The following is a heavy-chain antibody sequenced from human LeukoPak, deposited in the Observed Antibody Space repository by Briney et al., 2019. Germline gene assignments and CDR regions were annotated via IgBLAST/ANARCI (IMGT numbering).Heavy chain of an antibody. CDR2: ISGSGHDI. J-gene: IGHJ4*02. CDR1: GFTFSDSY. D-gene: IGHD5-18*01. CDR3: ARHLSGITGYTYGRGIDY. Sequence: GGSLRLSCAASGFTFSDSYMTWVRQAPGKGVEWVAYISGSGHDINYSDSVKGRFTISRDNAKKSLYLQMNSLRAEDTAVYYCARHLSGITGYTYGRGIDYWGQGTLLTVSS. V-gene: IGHV3-11*04.